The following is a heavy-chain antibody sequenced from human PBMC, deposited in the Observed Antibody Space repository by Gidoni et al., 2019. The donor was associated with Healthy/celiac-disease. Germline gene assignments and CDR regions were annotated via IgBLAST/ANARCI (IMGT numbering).Heavy chain of an antibody. CDR2: IIPIFGTA. J-gene: IGHJ4*02. CDR3: AHSRYYYDSSGYYPADY. CDR1: GGTFSSYA. D-gene: IGHD3-22*01. Sequence: QVQLVQSGAEVKKPGSSVKVSCKASGGTFSSYAISWVRQAPGQGLEWMGGIIPIFGTANYAQKFQGRVTITADESTSTAYMELSSLRSEDTAVYYCAHSRYYYDSSGYYPADYWGQGTLVTVSS. V-gene: IGHV1-69*01.